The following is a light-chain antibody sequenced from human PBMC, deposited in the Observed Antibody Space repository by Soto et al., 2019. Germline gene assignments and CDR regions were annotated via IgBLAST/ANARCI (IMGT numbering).Light chain of an antibody. CDR2: GAS. V-gene: IGKV3-20*01. CDR1: QSVSSVS. J-gene: IGKJ2*01. Sequence: EIVLTQSPGTLSLSPGERATLSCRASQSVSSVSLAWYQQKPGQAPRLLVYGASTRATGIPDRFSGSGSGKDFPLTFTGWGPEVLAVYYCRQYGGPPLVLFARGTKLEIK. CDR3: RQYGGPPLVL.